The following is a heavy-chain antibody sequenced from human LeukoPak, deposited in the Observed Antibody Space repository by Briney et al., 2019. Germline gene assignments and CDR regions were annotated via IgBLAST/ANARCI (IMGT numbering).Heavy chain of an antibody. Sequence: SETLSLTCTVSGGSINDHYWSWIRQPPGKGLEWIGYIYYSGTTNYNPSLKSRVDTSKNQLSLKLTSVTAADTAVYYCARGTPIDPYYYYYMDVWGKGTTVTVSS. D-gene: IGHD2-15*01. V-gene: IGHV4-59*11. CDR2: IYYSGTT. J-gene: IGHJ6*03. CDR3: ARGTPIDPYYYYYMDV. CDR1: GGSINDHY.